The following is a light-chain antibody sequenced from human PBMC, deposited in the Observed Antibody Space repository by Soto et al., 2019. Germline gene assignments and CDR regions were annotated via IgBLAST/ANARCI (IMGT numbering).Light chain of an antibody. CDR1: QSLLHSNGYNY. Sequence: DIVMTQSPLSLPVTPGEPASISCRSSQSLLHSNGYNYLDWYLQKPGQSPQLLIYLGSNRASGVPDRFSGSGSGTDFTLKISRVEAEDVGVYXCMQALQTPALTFGGGTKVDIK. CDR2: LGS. J-gene: IGKJ4*01. V-gene: IGKV2-28*01. CDR3: MQALQTPALT.